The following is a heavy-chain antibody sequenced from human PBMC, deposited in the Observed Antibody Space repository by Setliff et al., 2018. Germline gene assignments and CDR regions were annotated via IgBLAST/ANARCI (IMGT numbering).Heavy chain of an antibody. CDR3: ARAPLESGYNYGQGHYFDH. D-gene: IGHD5-18*01. CDR2: INPSGGYA. CDR1: GYTFTTYY. J-gene: IGHJ4*02. Sequence: ASVKVSCKASGYTFTTYYMHWVRQAPGQGLEWMGIINPSGGYANYAQKFQGRVTMTRDTSTSTVYMELSSLRSEDTAVYYCARAPLESGYNYGQGHYFDHWGQGTLVTVSS. V-gene: IGHV1-46*01.